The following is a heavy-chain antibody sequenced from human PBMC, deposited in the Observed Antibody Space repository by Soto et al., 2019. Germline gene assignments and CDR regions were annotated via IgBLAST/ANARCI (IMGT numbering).Heavy chain of an antibody. J-gene: IGHJ4*02. CDR3: AKEGKIPERRSYCRNLFEC. D-gene: IGHD3-10*01. CDR1: GFTFDGYT. V-gene: IGHV3-43*01. Sequence: EVQLVESGGVVVQPGGSLRLSCAASGFTFDGYTMHWVRQAPGKGLEWLSLISWDGGRKYYADSVKGRFTVSRDNSKNSLFLQMNSLRTEDTALYYCAKEGKIPERRSYCRNLFECWGQGTLVTVSS. CDR2: ISWDGGRK.